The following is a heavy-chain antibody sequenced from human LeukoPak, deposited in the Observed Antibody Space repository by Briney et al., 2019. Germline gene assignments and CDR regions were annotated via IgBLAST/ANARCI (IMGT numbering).Heavy chain of an antibody. CDR1: GDSVSSNSAA. CDR2: TYYRSKWYN. CDR3: ARDYYDSSGYWRPDAFDI. Sequence: SQTLSLTCAISGDSVSSNSAAWNWIRQPPSRGLEWLGRTYYRSKWYNDYAVSVKSRITINPDTSKNQFSLQLNSVTPEDTAVYYCARDYYDSSGYWRPDAFDIWGQGTVVTVSS. J-gene: IGHJ3*02. V-gene: IGHV6-1*01. D-gene: IGHD3-22*01.